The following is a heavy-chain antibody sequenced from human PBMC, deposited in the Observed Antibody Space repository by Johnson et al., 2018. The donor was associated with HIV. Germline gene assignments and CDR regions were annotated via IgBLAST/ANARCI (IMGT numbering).Heavy chain of an antibody. D-gene: IGHD5-24*01. V-gene: IGHV3-20*04. J-gene: IGHJ3*02. CDR2: IDWTGART. CDR3: ARDQWMAGYAFDI. CDR1: GFIFDDYG. Sequence: VQLVESGGGVERPGGSLRLSCVGSGFIFDDYGMSWVRQVPGKGLEWVSGIDWTGARTGYGDSVKGRFTIFRDNAKNSLYLQINSLRAGETAVYYCARDQWMAGYAFDIWGQGTVVTVSS.